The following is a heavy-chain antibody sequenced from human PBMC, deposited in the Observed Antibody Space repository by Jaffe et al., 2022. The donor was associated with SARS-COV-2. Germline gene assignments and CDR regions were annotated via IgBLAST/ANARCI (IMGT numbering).Heavy chain of an antibody. CDR1: GFTFSNAW. V-gene: IGHV3-15*01. J-gene: IGHJ6*02. Sequence: EVQLVESGGGLVKPGGSLRLSCAASGFTFSNAWMSWVRQAPGKGLEWVGRIKSKTDGGTTDYAAPVKGRFTISRDDSKNTLYLQMNSLKTEDTAVYYCTTVPRESSGYYSLYYYYGMDVWGQGTTVTVSS. CDR3: TTVPRESSGYYSLYYYYGMDV. CDR2: IKSKTDGGTT. D-gene: IGHD3-3*01.